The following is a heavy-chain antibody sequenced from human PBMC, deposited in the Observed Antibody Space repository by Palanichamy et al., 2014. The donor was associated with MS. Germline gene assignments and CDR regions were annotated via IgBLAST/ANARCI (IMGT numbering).Heavy chain of an antibody. CDR1: GFTFGTYW. CDR2: INKDGSGT. CDR3: AAYCTPASCRGFDP. J-gene: IGHJ5*02. Sequence: EVQLVEVWGEAWSXPGGSLRLSCAASGFTFGTYWMSWVRQAPGKGLEWVATINKDGSGTFYVDSVKGRFTISRDNAQNSLYVQMNSLRAEDAAVYYCAAYCTPASCRGFDPWGQGTLVTVSS. V-gene: IGHV3-7*03. D-gene: IGHD2-2*01.